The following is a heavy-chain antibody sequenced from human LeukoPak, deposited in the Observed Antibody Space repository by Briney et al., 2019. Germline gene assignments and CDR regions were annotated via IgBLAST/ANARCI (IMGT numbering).Heavy chain of an antibody. CDR2: IYYSGST. J-gene: IGHJ6*03. Sequence: PSETLSLTRTVSGGSISSYYWSWIRQPPGKGLEWIGYIYYSGSTNCNPSLKSRVTISVDTSKNQFSLKLSSVTAADTAVYYCARGAGSSSWYYYYYMDVWGKGTTVTVSS. CDR1: GGSISSYY. D-gene: IGHD6-13*01. CDR3: ARGAGSSSWYYYYYMDV. V-gene: IGHV4-59*01.